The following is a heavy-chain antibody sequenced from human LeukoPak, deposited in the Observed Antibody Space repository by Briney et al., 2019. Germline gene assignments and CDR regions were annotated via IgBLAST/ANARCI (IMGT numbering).Heavy chain of an antibody. CDR1: GASISSGGYY. D-gene: IGHD2-15*01. V-gene: IGHV4-31*03. CDR2: IYYSGST. CDR3: AREAPNCSGGSCYIHWFQNSGAFDY. J-gene: IGHJ4*02. Sequence: SETLSLTCTVSGASISSGGYYWSWIRQHPGKGLEWIGYIYYSGSTYYNPSLKSRVTISVDTSKNQFSLKLSSVIAADTAVYYCAREAPNCSGGSCYIHWFQNSGAFDYWGQGTLVTVSS.